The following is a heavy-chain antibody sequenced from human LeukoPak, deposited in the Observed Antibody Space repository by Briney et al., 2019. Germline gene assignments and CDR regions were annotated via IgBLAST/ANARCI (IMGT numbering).Heavy chain of an antibody. V-gene: IGHV3-7*01. CDR1: GLTFSRYW. D-gene: IGHD1-14*01. CDR2: IKQDGSEK. J-gene: IGHJ4*02. CDR3: VKHETGPEY. Sequence: PGGSLKLSVAASGLTFSRYWMSWVRQAPGKGLERVANIKQDGSEKHHGASVKGRFTISRDNAKNSLYLQMNSLRVEDTAVYYCVKHETGPEYWGQGTLVAVSS.